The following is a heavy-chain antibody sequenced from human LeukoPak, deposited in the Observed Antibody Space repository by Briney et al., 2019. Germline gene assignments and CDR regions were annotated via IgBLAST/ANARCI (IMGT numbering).Heavy chain of an antibody. Sequence: SGTLSLTCGVSVGSISSGNWWSWVRQSPGKGLEWIGEIHHNGTRNYNPSLKSRVTISADTFKNHFSLILTSLTAADTAVYYCARVIVVVPIGVYHYYAMDVWGQGTTVTVSS. CDR2: IHHNGTR. J-gene: IGHJ6*02. CDR3: ARVIVVVPIGVYHYYAMDV. CDR1: VGSISSGNW. D-gene: IGHD2-2*01. V-gene: IGHV4-4*02.